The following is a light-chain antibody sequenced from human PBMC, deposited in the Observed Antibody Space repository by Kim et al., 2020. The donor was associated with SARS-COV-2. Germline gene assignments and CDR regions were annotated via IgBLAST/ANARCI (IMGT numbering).Light chain of an antibody. CDR2: AAS. CDR1: QGVSSY. J-gene: IGKJ1*01. V-gene: IGKV1-8*01. CDR3: QQYYTYPRGT. Sequence: AIQMTQSPSSLSASPGDRVTITCRASQGVSSYLAWYQQRPAKAPKLLIYAASTLQSGVPSRFSGSGSGTDFTLIINSLQSEDFATYYCQQYYTYPRGTFGQGTKVEIK.